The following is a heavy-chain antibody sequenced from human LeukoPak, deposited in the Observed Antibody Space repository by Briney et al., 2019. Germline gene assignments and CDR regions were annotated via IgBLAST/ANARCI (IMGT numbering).Heavy chain of an antibody. CDR2: IDHSGST. Sequence: PSETLSLTCAVYGGSFSDYSWTWIRQPPGKGLEWIGEIDHSGSTNYNPSLKSRVTISIDTSKNQFSLKLSSVTAADTAVYYCAQWGNNMDVWGKGTTVTVSS. D-gene: IGHD3-16*01. V-gene: IGHV4-34*01. J-gene: IGHJ6*03. CDR3: AQWGNNMDV. CDR1: GGSFSDYS.